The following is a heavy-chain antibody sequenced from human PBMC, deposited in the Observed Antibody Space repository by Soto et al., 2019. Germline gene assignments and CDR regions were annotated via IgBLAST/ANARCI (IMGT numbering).Heavy chain of an antibody. CDR2: INHSGSS. D-gene: IGHD1-26*01. CDR1: VGSFSDYY. Sequence: QVQLQQWGAGLLKASETLSLTCAVYVGSFSDYYWSWIRQPPGKGLEWIGEINHSGSSNYNPSLKSRATISVATSKNQFSLKLTSVTAADTAVYYCARGRVVGRTGGLDVWGQGTTVTVSS. CDR3: ARGRVVGRTGGLDV. J-gene: IGHJ6*02. V-gene: IGHV4-34*01.